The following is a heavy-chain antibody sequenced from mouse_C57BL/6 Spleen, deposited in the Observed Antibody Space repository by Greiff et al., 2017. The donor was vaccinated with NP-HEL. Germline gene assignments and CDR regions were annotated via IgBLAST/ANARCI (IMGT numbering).Heavy chain of an antibody. CDR3: ARPLLLRSFDY. V-gene: IGHV1-59*01. J-gene: IGHJ2*01. Sequence: VQLQQPGAELVRPGTSVKLSCKASGYTFTSYWMHWVKQRPGQGLEWIGVIDPSDSYTNYNQKFKGKATLTVDTSSSTAYMQLSSLTSEDSAVYYCARPLLLRSFDYWGEVTTLTVSS. CDR1: GYTFTSYW. CDR2: IDPSDSYT. D-gene: IGHD1-1*01.